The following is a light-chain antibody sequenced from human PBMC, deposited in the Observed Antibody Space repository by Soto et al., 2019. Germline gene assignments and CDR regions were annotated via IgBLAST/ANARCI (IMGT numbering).Light chain of an antibody. CDR3: QTYNSARVT. CDR2: AAS. V-gene: IGKV1-27*01. CDR1: QGISNS. J-gene: IGKJ4*01. Sequence: DIQMTQSPSSQSASVGDRVTITCRASQGISNSLAWYQQNAGKSPKLLIYAASNLQSGVPSRFSGSGSGTDSSLTISSLQPEDVATYYCQTYNSARVTFGGGTKVEIK.